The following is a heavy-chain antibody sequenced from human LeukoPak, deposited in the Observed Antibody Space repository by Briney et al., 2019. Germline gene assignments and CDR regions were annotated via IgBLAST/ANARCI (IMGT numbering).Heavy chain of an antibody. D-gene: IGHD3-3*01. CDR3: ARVNDFWSGYYTERGGFDY. V-gene: IGHV4-59*01. CDR2: IYYSGST. CDR1: GGSISSYY. Sequence: SETLSLTCTVSGGSISSYYWSWLRQPPGKGREWIRYIYYSGSTNYNPSLKSRVTISVDTSKNQFSLKLSSVTAADAAVYYCARVNDFWSGYYTERGGFDYWGQGTLVTVSS. J-gene: IGHJ4*02.